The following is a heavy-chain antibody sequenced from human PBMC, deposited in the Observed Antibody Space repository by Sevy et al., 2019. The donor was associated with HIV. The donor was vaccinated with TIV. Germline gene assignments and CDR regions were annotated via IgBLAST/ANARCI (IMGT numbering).Heavy chain of an antibody. D-gene: IGHD3-3*01. V-gene: IGHV4-34*01. Sequence: SETLSLTCAVYGGSFSGYYWSWIRQPPGKGLEWIGAINHSGSTNYNPSLKSRVTISVDTSKNQFSLKLSSVTAADTAVYYCARAVTIFGVVINGFDPWGQGTLVTVSS. CDR2: INHSGST. J-gene: IGHJ5*02. CDR3: ARAVTIFGVVINGFDP. CDR1: GGSFSGYY.